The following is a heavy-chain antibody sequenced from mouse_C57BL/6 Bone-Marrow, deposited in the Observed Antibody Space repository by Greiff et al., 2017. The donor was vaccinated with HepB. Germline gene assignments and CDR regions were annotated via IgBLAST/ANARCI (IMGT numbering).Heavy chain of an antibody. CDR2: ISYSGST. CDR1: GYSITSGYD. J-gene: IGHJ1*03. Sequence: EVKLLESGPGMVKPSQSLSLTCTVTGYSITSGYDWHWIRHFPGNKLEWMGYISYSGSTNYNPSLKSRISITHDTSTNHFFLKLKSVTTEDTAAYYCAREHWYFDVWGTGTTVTVSS. V-gene: IGHV3-1*01. CDR3: AREHWYFDV.